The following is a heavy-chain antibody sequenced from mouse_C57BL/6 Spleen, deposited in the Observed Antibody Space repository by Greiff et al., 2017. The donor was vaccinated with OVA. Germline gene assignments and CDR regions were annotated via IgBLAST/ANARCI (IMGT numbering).Heavy chain of an antibody. CDR2: IDPSDSYT. D-gene: IGHD4-1*01. Sequence: QVQLQQPGAELVMPGASVKLSCKASGYTFTSYWMHWVKQRPGQGLEWIGEIDPSDSYTNYNQKFKGKSTLTVDKSSSTAYMQLSSLTSEDSAVYYCARGRTGTEDYWGQGTTLTVSS. V-gene: IGHV1-69*01. CDR3: ARGRTGTEDY. J-gene: IGHJ2*01. CDR1: GYTFTSYW.